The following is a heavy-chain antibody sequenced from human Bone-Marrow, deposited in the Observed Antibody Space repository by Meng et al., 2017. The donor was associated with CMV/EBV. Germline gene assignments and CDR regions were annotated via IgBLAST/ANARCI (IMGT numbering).Heavy chain of an antibody. J-gene: IGHJ6*02. V-gene: IGHV3-30*02. D-gene: IGHD2-15*01. CDR1: GFTFSSYA. CDR3: ARGRRGRNYYYGMDV. Sequence: GESPKISCAASGFTFSSYAMHWVRQAPGKGLEWVANIRFDGTNKYHADSVKGRFTISRDNSKNTLYLQMNSLRAEDTAVYYCARGRRGRNYYYGMDVWGQGTTVIVSS. CDR2: IRFDGTNK.